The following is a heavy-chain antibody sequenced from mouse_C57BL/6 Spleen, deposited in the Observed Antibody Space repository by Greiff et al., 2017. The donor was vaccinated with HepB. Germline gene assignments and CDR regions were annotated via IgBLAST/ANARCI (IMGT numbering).Heavy chain of an antibody. CDR1: GYAFSSSW. Sequence: QVQLQQSGPELVKPGASVKISCKASGYAFSSSWMNWVKQRPGKGLEWIGRIYPGDGDTNYNGKFKGKATLTADKASSTAYMQLSSLTSEDSAVYFCAREDVPAMDYWGQGTSVTVSS. CDR2: IYPGDGDT. CDR3: AREDVPAMDY. V-gene: IGHV1-82*01. J-gene: IGHJ4*01.